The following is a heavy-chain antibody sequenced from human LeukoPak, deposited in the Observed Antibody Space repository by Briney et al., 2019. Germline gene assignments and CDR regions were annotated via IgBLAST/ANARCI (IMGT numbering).Heavy chain of an antibody. CDR3: AREGPNYAAGRADY. V-gene: IGHV4-4*07. J-gene: IGHJ4*02. CDR2: IYTSGST. CDR1: GGSISNYY. D-gene: IGHD6-13*01. Sequence: SETLSLTCTVSGGSISNYYWSWIRQPAGKGLEWIGRIYTSGSTNYNPSLKSRVTMSVDTSENQFSLKLSSVTAADTAVYYCAREGPNYAAGRADYWGQGTLVTVSS.